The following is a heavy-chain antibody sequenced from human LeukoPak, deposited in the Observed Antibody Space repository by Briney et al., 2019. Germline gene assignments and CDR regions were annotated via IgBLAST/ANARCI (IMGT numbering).Heavy chain of an antibody. CDR3: ARSGSGSSWFGGTLWAFDI. CDR2: IIPMSGDA. D-gene: IGHD6-13*01. Sequence: ASVKVSCKTSGYTFTGYHIHWVRQAPGQGLEWMGRIIPMSGDANYAQQFQGRIIMTRDTSSSTVYMEVIRLKSDDTAVYYCARSGSGSSWFGGTLWAFDIWGQGTMVTVSS. CDR1: GYTFTGYH. V-gene: IGHV1-2*06. J-gene: IGHJ3*02.